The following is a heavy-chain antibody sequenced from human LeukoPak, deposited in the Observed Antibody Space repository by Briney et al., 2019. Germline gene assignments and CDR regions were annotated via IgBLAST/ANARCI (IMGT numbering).Heavy chain of an antibody. V-gene: IGHV3-33*08. CDR1: GFTFRSYG. CDR3: ARDLAWDAFDI. CDR2: IWYDGSNK. J-gene: IGHJ3*02. Sequence: QPGGSLRLSCSASGFTFRSYGMHWVRQAPGKGLEWVAVIWYDGSNKYYADSVKGRFTISRDNSKNTLYLQMNSLRAEDTAVYYCARDLAWDAFDIWGQGTMVTVSS.